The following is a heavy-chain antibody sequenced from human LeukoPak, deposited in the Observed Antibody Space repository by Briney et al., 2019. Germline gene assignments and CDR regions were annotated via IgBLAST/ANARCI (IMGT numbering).Heavy chain of an antibody. V-gene: IGHV3-9*01. Sequence: GGSLRLSCAASGFTFNDYAIHWVRQAPGKGLEWVSGVSWSGADIGYADSVKGRFTTSRDNVKRSLYLQMNSLRPEDTAWYYCARGGGGSLMRPVEYWGQGALVTVSS. CDR3: ARGGGGSLMRPVEY. D-gene: IGHD4-23*01. CDR1: GFTFNDYA. CDR2: VSWSGADI. J-gene: IGHJ4*02.